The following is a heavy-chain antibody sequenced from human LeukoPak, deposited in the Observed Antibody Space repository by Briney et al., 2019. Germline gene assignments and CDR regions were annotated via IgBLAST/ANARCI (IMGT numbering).Heavy chain of an antibody. D-gene: IGHD1-26*01. Sequence: GGSLRLSCGASGFXFSSYSMNWVRQAPGKGLEWVSSISSSSSSIYYADSVKGRFTISRDNAKNSLFLQMNSLRAEDTAVYYCARDVEPRGSFPTYYYYYGMDVWGQGTTVTVSS. CDR1: GFXFSSYS. V-gene: IGHV3-21*01. CDR2: ISSSSSSI. J-gene: IGHJ6*02. CDR3: ARDVEPRGSFPTYYYYYGMDV.